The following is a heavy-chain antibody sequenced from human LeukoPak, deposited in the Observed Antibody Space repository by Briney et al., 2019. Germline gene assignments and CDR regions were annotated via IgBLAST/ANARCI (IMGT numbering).Heavy chain of an antibody. CDR3: ALFGDYVAFDI. CDR1: GFTFSDYY. V-gene: IGHV3-11*01. D-gene: IGHD4-17*01. J-gene: IGHJ3*02. Sequence: GGSLRLSCAASGFTFSDYYMSWIRQAPGKGLEWVSYISSSGDTTYYADSVKGRFTISRDNAKNSLYLQMNSLRAEDTAVYYCALFGDYVAFDIWGQGTMVTVSS. CDR2: ISSSGDTT.